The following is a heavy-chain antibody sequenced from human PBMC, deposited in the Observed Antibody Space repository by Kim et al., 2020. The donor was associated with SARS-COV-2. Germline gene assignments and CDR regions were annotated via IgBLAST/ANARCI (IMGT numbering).Heavy chain of an antibody. CDR3: ARGGGLVIFGFMGNYFD. CDR2: IWYDSKNE. J-gene: IGHJ4*01. Sequence: GGSLRLSCAASGFEFSTDEMHWVRQAPGKGLEWVAVIWYDSKNEYYSESVKGRFVISRDNSKNTLYLQMNSLSAEDTAIYYCARGGGLVIFGFMGNYFD. V-gene: IGHV3-33*01. CDR1: GFEFSTDE. D-gene: IGHD3-3*01.